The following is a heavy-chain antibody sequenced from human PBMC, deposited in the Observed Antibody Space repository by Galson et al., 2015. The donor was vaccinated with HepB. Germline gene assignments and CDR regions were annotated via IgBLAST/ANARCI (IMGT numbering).Heavy chain of an antibody. Sequence: SVKVSCKASGYTFTSYAMHWVRQAPGQRLEWMGWINAGNGNTKYSQKFQGRVTITRDTSASTAYMELSSLRSEDTAVYYCASGYSSGWYFDYWGQGTLVTVSS. J-gene: IGHJ4*02. V-gene: IGHV1-3*01. CDR3: ASGYSSGWYFDY. D-gene: IGHD6-19*01. CDR2: INAGNGNT. CDR1: GYTFTSYA.